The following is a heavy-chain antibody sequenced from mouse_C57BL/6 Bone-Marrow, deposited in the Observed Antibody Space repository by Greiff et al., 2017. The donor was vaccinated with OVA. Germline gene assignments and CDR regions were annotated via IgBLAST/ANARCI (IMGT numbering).Heavy chain of an antibody. V-gene: IGHV14-4*01. CDR2: IDPENGDT. D-gene: IGHD1-1*01. CDR3: TTSSHGDFDV. CDR1: GFNFKDDY. Sequence: EVQLQQSGAELVRPGASVKLSCTASGFNFKDDYMNWVKQRPEQGLEWIGWIDPENGDTESASKFQGKATVTADTSSNTAYLQLSSLTSEDTAVYYCTTSSHGDFDVWGTGTTVTVSS. J-gene: IGHJ1*03.